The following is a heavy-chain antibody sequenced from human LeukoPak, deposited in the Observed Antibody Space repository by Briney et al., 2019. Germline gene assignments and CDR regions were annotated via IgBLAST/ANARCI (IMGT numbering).Heavy chain of an antibody. V-gene: IGHV1-69*01. D-gene: IGHD4-17*01. CDR1: GGTFSSYA. CDR2: IIPIFGTA. CDR3: AATTVTTSLNYGMDV. J-gene: IGHJ6*02. Sequence: SVQVSFKASGGTFSSYAISWVRPAPGQGLEWMGGIIPIFGTANYAQKFQGRVTITADESTSTAYMELSSLRSEETAVYYCAATTVTTSLNYGMDVWGQGTKVTVSS.